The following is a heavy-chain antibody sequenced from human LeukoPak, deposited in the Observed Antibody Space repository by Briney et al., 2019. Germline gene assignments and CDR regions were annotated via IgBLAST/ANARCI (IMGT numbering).Heavy chain of an antibody. CDR2: IYHSGST. Sequence: SETLSLTCTVSGYSISSGYYWGWIRQPPGKGLEWIGSIYHSGSTNYNPSLKSRVTISVDTSKNQFSLKLSSVTAADTAVYYCARAKARYCSSTSCYGDYFDYWGQGTLVTVSS. CDR1: GYSISSGYY. D-gene: IGHD2-2*01. J-gene: IGHJ4*02. V-gene: IGHV4-38-2*02. CDR3: ARAKARYCSSTSCYGDYFDY.